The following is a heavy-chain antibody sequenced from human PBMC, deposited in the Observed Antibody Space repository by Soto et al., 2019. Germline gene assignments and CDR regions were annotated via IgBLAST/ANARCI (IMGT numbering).Heavy chain of an antibody. CDR1: GYSFTSYW. CDR3: ERIPGLLGYCSSTRCYESLCEGYYYYYGMDV. CDR2: IYPGDSDT. V-gene: IGHV5-51*01. Sequence: PEESLKISCKGSGYSFTSYWVGWVRQMPGKGLEWMGIIYPGDSDTRYSPSFQGQVTISADKSISTAYLQWSSLKASDTAMYYCERIPGLLGYCSSTRCYESLCEGYYYYYGMDVCGQGSTITVS. J-gene: IGHJ6*02. D-gene: IGHD2-2*01.